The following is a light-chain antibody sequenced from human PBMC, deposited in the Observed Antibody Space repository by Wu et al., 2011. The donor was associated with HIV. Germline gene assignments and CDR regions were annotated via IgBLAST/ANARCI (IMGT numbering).Light chain of an antibody. J-gene: IGKJ5*01. CDR2: DAS. CDR3: QQSNNWPLT. CDR1: QSVSTS. Sequence: EIVLTQSPATLSLSPGERASLSCRASQSVSTSLAWYQQKPGQAPRLLIDDASNRATGIPGRFSGRGSGTDFTLTINSLEAEDFAVYYCQQSNNWPLTFGQGTRLEI. V-gene: IGKV3-11*01.